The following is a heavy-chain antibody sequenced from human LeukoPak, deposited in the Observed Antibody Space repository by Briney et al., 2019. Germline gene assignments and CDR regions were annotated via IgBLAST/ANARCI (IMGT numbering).Heavy chain of an antibody. D-gene: IGHD4-17*01. J-gene: IGHJ4*02. V-gene: IGHV3-30*18. CDR1: GFPFSGYG. Sequence: GSLRLSCAASGFPFSGYGMHWVRQAPGKGLAWVAVISHDGSSKYYADSVKGRFTISRDNSKKTLYLQMNSLRAEDTAVYYCAKEGQQYGDYEDWGQGTLVTVSS. CDR2: ISHDGSSK. CDR3: AKEGQQYGDYED.